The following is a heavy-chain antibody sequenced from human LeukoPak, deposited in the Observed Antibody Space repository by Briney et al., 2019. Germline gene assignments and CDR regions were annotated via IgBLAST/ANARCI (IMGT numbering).Heavy chain of an antibody. CDR2: INHSGST. Sequence: SETLSLTCAVYGGSFSGYYWSWIRQPPGKGLEWIGEINHSGSTNYNPSLKSRVTISVDTSKNQFSLKLSSVTAADTAVYYCARGRSSSWYYYFDYWGQGTLATVSS. V-gene: IGHV4-34*01. CDR1: GGSFSGYY. CDR3: ARGRSSSWYYYFDY. J-gene: IGHJ4*02. D-gene: IGHD6-13*01.